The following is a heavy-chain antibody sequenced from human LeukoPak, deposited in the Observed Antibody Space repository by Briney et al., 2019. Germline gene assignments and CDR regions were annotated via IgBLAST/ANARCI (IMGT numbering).Heavy chain of an antibody. CDR2: ISSSGST. CDR1: GDSISSGDYY. CDR3: ARGGSYFDS. J-gene: IGHJ4*02. Sequence: SETLSLTCTVSGDSISSGDYYWSWIRQPAGKGLEWIGRISSSGSTNYNPSLKSRVTISVDTSKNQFSLKLSSVTAADTAVYYCARGGSYFDSWGQGTLVTVSS. V-gene: IGHV4-61*02. D-gene: IGHD1-26*01.